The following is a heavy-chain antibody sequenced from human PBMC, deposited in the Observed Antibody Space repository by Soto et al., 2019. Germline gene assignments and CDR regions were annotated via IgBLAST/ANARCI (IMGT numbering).Heavy chain of an antibody. CDR2: INSYNGNT. Sequence: QVPLVQSGAEVKKPGASVKVSCKASGYTFTNYGITWVRQAPGQGLEWVGWINSYNGNTHYAQKLQGRVTMTTDTSTSTAYMELRSLRSDDTAVYYCARDMVTIFGVVIKDWGQGTLVTVSS. CDR1: GYTFTNYG. V-gene: IGHV1-18*01. D-gene: IGHD3-3*01. CDR3: ARDMVTIFGVVIKD. J-gene: IGHJ4*02.